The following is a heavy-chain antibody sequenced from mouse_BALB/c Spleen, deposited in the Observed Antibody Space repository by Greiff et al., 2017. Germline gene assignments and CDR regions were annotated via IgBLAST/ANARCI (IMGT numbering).Heavy chain of an antibody. Sequence: QVQLQQSGPELVKPGASVKISCKASGYAFSSSWMNWVKQRPGQGLEWIGRIYPGDGDTNYNGKFKGKATLTADKSSSTAYMQLSSLTSVDSAVYFCARKVGYAMDYWGQGTSVTVSS. CDR2: IYPGDGDT. D-gene: IGHD1-1*02. CDR1: GYAFSSSW. J-gene: IGHJ4*01. V-gene: IGHV1-82*01. CDR3: ARKVGYAMDY.